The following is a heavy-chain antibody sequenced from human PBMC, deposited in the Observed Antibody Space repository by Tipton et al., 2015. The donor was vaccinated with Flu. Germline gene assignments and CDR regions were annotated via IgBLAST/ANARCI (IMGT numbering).Heavy chain of an antibody. Sequence: TLSLTCTVSGGSISGGNYYWSWIRQPAGEGLELIGRIYTTGSTEYSPSLKRRATISIDTSNNQFSLELTSVTAADTAMYYCARDPGQWLPNGGAFDIWGQGTLVAVSS. V-gene: IGHV4-61*02. CDR3: ARDPGQWLPNGGAFDI. CDR2: IYTTGST. CDR1: GGSISGGNYY. D-gene: IGHD6-19*01. J-gene: IGHJ4*02.